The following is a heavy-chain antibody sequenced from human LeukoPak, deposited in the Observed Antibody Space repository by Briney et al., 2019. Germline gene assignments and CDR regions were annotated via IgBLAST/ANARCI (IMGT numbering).Heavy chain of an antibody. CDR3: AKSFTRAFLYFDY. V-gene: IGHV3-23*01. D-gene: IGHD2/OR15-2a*01. CDR2: ISGSGGST. CDR1: GFTFSSYA. Sequence: PGGSLRLSCAASGFTFSSYAMSWVRQAPGKGLEWVPAISGSGGSTYYADSVKGRFTISRDNSKNTLYLQMNSLRAEDTAVYYCAKSFTRAFLYFDYWGQGTLVTVSS. J-gene: IGHJ4*02.